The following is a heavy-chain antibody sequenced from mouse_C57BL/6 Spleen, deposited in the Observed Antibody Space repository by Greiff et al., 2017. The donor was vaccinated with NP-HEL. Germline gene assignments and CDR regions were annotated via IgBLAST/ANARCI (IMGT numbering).Heavy chain of an antibody. J-gene: IGHJ2*01. Sequence: VKLVESGAELVKPGASVKISCKASGYAFSSYWMNWVKQRPGKGLEWIGQIYPGDGDTNYNGKFKGKATLTADNSSSTAYMRLSSLTSEDSAVYFCATHYYGSPGYFDYWGQGTTLTVSS. CDR3: ATHYYGSPGYFDY. V-gene: IGHV1-80*01. CDR2: IYPGDGDT. D-gene: IGHD1-1*01. CDR1: GYAFSSYW.